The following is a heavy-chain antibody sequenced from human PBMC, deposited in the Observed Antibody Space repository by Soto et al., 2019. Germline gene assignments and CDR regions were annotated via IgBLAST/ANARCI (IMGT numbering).Heavy chain of an antibody. CDR3: ARNDYSNYYHYGMDV. V-gene: IGHV1-8*01. CDR1: GYTFTSYD. Sequence: ASVKVSCKASGYTFTSYDINWVRQATGQGLEWMGWMNPNSGNTGYAQKFQGRVTMTRNTSISTAYMELSSLRSEDTAVYYCARNDYSNYYHYGMDVWGQGTTVTVSS. CDR2: MNPNSGNT. J-gene: IGHJ6*02. D-gene: IGHD4-4*01.